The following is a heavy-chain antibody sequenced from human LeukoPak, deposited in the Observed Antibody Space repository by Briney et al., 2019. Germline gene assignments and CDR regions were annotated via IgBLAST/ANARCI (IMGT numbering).Heavy chain of an antibody. CDR1: GGSISSYY. Sequence: SSETLSLTCTVSGGSISSYYWSWIRQPPGKGLEWIGYIYYSGSTNYNPSLKSRVTISVDTSKNQFSLKLSSVTAADTAVYYCARGLMMAVAGRGEFHYWGQGTLVTVSS. D-gene: IGHD6-13*01. J-gene: IGHJ4*02. CDR3: ARGLMMAVAGRGEFHY. CDR2: IYYSGST. V-gene: IGHV4-59*01.